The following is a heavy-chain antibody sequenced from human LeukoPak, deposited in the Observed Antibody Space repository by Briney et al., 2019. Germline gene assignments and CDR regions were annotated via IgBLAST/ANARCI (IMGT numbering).Heavy chain of an antibody. CDR3: ARESAGYFS. J-gene: IGHJ5*02. D-gene: IGHD5-18*01. CDR1: RDSVSNNTVA. Sequence: SQTLSLTCALSRDSVSNNTVAWNWIRQSPSRGLEWLGRTYYRSKWYYDYAFSVKSRITINPDTSKNQFSLQLNSVTPEDTAVYYCARESAGYFSWGQGTLVTVS. CDR2: TYYRSKWYY. V-gene: IGHV6-1*01.